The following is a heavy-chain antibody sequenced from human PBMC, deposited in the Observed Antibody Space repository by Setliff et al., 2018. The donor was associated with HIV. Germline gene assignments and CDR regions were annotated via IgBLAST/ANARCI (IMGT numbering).Heavy chain of an antibody. V-gene: IGHV1-69*05. D-gene: IGHD3-22*01. CDR3: AKTYYYDSSGPDAFDI. CDR1: GGTFSSYA. Sequence: SVKVSCKASGGTFSSYAISWVRQAPGQGLEWMGGIIPIFGTANYAQKVQGRITITTDESTSTAYMELSSLRSDDTAVYYCAKTYYYDSSGPDAFDIWGQGTMVTVSS. J-gene: IGHJ3*02. CDR2: IIPIFGTA.